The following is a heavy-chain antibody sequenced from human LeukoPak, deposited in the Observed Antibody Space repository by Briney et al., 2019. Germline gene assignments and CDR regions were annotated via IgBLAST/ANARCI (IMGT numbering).Heavy chain of an antibody. J-gene: IGHJ4*02. V-gene: IGHV3-33*08. D-gene: IGHD6-6*01. Sequence: GRSLRLSCAASGFTFSSYGMHWVRQAPGKGLEWVAVIWYDGSNKYYADSVKGRFTISRDNSKNTLYLQMNSLRAEDTAVYYCARDRLLSSPFDYWGQGTLVTVSS. CDR1: GFTFSSYG. CDR3: ARDRLLSSPFDY. CDR2: IWYDGSNK.